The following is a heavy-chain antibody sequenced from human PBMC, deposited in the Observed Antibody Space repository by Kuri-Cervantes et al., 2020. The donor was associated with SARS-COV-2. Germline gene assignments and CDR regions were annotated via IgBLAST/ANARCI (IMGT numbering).Heavy chain of an antibody. CDR3: AKDPKLWPQAYFDY. CDR1: GFTFSSYS. Sequence: GESLKISCAASGFTFSSYSMNWVRQAPGKGLEWVSSISSSSSYIYYADSMRGRFTISRDNSKNTLYLRMNSLRAEDTAVYYCAKDPKLWPQAYFDYWGQGTLVTVSS. V-gene: IGHV3-21*04. CDR2: ISSSSSYI. D-gene: IGHD5-18*01. J-gene: IGHJ4*02.